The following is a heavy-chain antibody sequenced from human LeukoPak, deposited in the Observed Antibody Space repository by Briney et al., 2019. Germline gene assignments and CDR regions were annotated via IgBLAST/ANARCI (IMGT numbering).Heavy chain of an antibody. J-gene: IGHJ4*02. CDR2: IIPILGIA. Sequence: SVKVSCKASGGTFSSYAISWVRQAPGQGLEWMGRIIPILGIANYAQKFQGRVTITADKSTSTAYMELSSLRSEDTAVYYCAFQLSVDTAMVTHFDYWGQGTLVTVSS. V-gene: IGHV1-69*04. D-gene: IGHD5-18*01. CDR3: AFQLSVDTAMVTHFDY. CDR1: GGTFSSYA.